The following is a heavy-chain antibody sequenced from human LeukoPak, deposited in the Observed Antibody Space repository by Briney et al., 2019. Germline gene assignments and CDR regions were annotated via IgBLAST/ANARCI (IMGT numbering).Heavy chain of an antibody. V-gene: IGHV1-18*01. Sequence: GASVKVSCKASGYTLTRYCIIWVRQAPGQGREWIGWIRAYNGNTNYAQKLQGRVTMTTDTSTSTAYMEMRSLRSDDTAVYYCARAGCSSTSCYYDDYWGQGTLVTVSS. D-gene: IGHD2-2*01. CDR3: ARAGCSSTSCYYDDY. J-gene: IGHJ4*02. CDR1: GYTLTRYC. CDR2: IRAYNGNT.